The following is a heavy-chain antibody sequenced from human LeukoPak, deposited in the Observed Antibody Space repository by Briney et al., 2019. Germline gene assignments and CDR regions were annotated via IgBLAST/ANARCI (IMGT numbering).Heavy chain of an antibody. J-gene: IGHJ4*02. Sequence: GGSLRLSCAASGFTFSSYPMSWVRQAPGKGLEWVSYISSSSTTKHYAESVKGRFTISRDNAKNSLYLQMNNLRAEDTAVFYCARDQGWLQSAFDNWGQGTLVTVSS. CDR3: ARDQGWLQSAFDN. CDR1: GFTFSSYP. CDR2: ISSSSTTK. V-gene: IGHV3-48*04. D-gene: IGHD5-24*01.